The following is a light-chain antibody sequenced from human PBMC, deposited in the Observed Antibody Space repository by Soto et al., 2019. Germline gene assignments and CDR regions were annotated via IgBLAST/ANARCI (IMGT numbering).Light chain of an antibody. V-gene: IGKV3-11*01. CDR2: DAS. Sequence: EIVLTQSPATLSLSPGERATLSCSASQSVSSYLAWYQQKCGQAPRLLIYDASNRATGIPARFSGSGSGTDHTLTISSLEPEDPAVYYCQQRSNWPITFGQGTRLEIK. J-gene: IGKJ5*01. CDR1: QSVSSY. CDR3: QQRSNWPIT.